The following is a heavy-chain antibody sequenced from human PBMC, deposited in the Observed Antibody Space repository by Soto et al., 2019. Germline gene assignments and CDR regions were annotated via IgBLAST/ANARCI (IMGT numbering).Heavy chain of an antibody. CDR2: IRNKANSYTR. D-gene: IGHD1-26*01. CDR1: GFIFSDQY. V-gene: IGHV3-72*01. J-gene: IGHJ2*01. CDR3: ARDLAGAQYVDL. Sequence: EGQLVESGGGLVQPGGSLRLSCAASGFIFSDQYMDWVRQAPGKGLEWVGRIRNKANSYTREYAASVKGRFTISRDDSKDALDLQMNSLTTEDTALYYCARDLAGAQYVDLWGRGTLVTVSS.